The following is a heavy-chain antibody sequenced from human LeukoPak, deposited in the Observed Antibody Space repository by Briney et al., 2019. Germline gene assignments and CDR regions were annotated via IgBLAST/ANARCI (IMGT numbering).Heavy chain of an antibody. CDR2: INHSGST. V-gene: IGHV4-34*01. CDR3: AREDYDSSGYYPLGGY. D-gene: IGHD3-22*01. CDR1: GGSFSGYY. J-gene: IGHJ4*02. Sequence: KPSETLSLTCAVYGGSFSGYYWSWIRQPPGKGLEWIGEINHSGSTNYNPSLKSRVTISVDTSKNQFSLKLSSVTAADTAVYYCAREDYDSSGYYPLGGYWGQGTLVTVSS.